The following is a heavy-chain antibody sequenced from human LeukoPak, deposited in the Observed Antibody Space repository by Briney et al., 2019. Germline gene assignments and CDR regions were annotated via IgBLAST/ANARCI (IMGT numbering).Heavy chain of an antibody. J-gene: IGHJ4*02. CDR3: ARDGRQQLVPFDY. D-gene: IGHD6-13*01. V-gene: IGHV3-21*01. CDR1: GFTFSSYA. CDR2: ISSSSSYI. Sequence: PGGSLRLSCAASGFTFSSYAMSWVRQAPGKGLEWVSSISSSSSYIYYADSVKGRFTISRDNAKNSLYLQMNSLRAEDTAVYYCARDGRQQLVPFDYWGQGTLVTVSS.